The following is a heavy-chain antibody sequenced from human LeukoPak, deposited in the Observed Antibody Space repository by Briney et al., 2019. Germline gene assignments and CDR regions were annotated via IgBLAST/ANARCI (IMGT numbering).Heavy chain of an antibody. CDR3: AKAGIAVPATPEY. D-gene: IGHD6-19*01. Sequence: PGGSLRLSCAASGFTFSSYAMNWVRQAPGKGLEWVSVISRSGGTTYYSGSVKGRFIISRDNSKNTLYLQMNSLRAEATAVYYCAKAGIAVPATPEYCGQGTQVPVSS. V-gene: IGHV3-23*01. CDR2: ISRSGGTT. CDR1: GFTFSSYA. J-gene: IGHJ1*01.